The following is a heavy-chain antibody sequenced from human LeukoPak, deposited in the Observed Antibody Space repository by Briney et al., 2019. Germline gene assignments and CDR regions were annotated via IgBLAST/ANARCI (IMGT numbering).Heavy chain of an antibody. CDR1: GYTFTGYY. Sequence: ASVKVSCKASGYTFTGYYMHWVRQAPGQGLEWMGWINPNSGGTNYAQKFQGRVTMTRDTSISTAYMELSRLRSDDTAVYYCARASPYYDFWGGHVSHYWGQGTLVTVSS. CDR3: ARASPYYDFWGGHVSHY. V-gene: IGHV1-2*02. J-gene: IGHJ4*02. D-gene: IGHD3-3*01. CDR2: INPNSGGT.